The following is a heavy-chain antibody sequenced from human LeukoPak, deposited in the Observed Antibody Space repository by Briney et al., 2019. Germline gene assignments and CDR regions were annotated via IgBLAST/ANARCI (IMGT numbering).Heavy chain of an antibody. D-gene: IGHD6-19*01. CDR3: AKYPVAGTLVSGY. Sequence: GGSLRLSCAASGFTFSSYAMSWVRQAPGKGLEWDSAISGSGGSTYYADSVKGRFTISRDNSKNTLYLQMNSLRAEDTAVYYCAKYPVAGTLVSGYWGQGTLVTVSS. V-gene: IGHV3-23*01. CDR1: GFTFSSYA. CDR2: ISGSGGST. J-gene: IGHJ4*02.